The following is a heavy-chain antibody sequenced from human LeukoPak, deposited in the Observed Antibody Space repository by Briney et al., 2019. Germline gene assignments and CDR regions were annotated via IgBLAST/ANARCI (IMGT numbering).Heavy chain of an antibody. CDR1: GYTFTGYY. CDR3: ARVRPYYYYYMDV. Sequence: ASVKVSCKASGYTFTGYYIHWVRQAPGQGLEWMGWINPNSGGTNYAQKFQGRVTMTRDTSISTAYMELSRLRSDDTAVYYCARVRPYYYYYMDVWGKGTTVTVSS. J-gene: IGHJ6*03. V-gene: IGHV1-2*02. CDR2: INPNSGGT.